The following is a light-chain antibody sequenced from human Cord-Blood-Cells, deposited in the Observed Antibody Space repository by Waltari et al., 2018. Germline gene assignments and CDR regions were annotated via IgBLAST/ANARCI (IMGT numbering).Light chain of an antibody. V-gene: IGLV1-40*01. Sequence: SVLTHPPSVSGALGQRLTISCTGSNSNIRAGFVVYCYHQLPGTAPKLLIYDTSNRPSGVPDRFSGSKSGTSASLAITGLQAEDEADYYCQSYDSSLSGSVFGGGTKLTVL. CDR3: QSYDSSLSGSV. CDR1: NSNIRAGFV. J-gene: IGLJ2*01. CDR2: DTS.